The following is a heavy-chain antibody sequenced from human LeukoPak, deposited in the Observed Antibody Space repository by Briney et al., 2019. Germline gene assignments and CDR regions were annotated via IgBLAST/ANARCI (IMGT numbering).Heavy chain of an antibody. CDR2: IWYDGSNI. V-gene: IGHV3-33*06. Sequence: GGSLRLSCATSGFTFSSYGMHWVRQAPGKGLEWVAVIWYDGSNIHYADSVQGRFTISRDSSKNMLYLQMNSLRAEDTGVYYCVKLTGDRKYYFDYWGQGTLVT. J-gene: IGHJ4*02. D-gene: IGHD7-27*01. CDR1: GFTFSSYG. CDR3: VKLTGDRKYYFDY.